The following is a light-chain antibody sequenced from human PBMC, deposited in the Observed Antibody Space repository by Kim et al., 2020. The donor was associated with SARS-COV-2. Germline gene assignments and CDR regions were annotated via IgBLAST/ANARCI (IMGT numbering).Light chain of an antibody. CDR3: QQYAYSPIT. Sequence: YPEQSVTLSCRASQSVRSSYLAWYHQKPGQAPRLLIHGASSRATGIPDRFSGSGSGTDFTLTISRLEPEDFAVYYCQQYAYSPITFGQGTRLEIK. V-gene: IGKV3-20*01. J-gene: IGKJ5*01. CDR1: QSVRSSY. CDR2: GAS.